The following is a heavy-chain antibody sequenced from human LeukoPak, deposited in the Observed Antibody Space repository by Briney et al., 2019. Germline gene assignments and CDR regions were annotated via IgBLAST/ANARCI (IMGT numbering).Heavy chain of an antibody. Sequence: GGSLRLSCAASGFTVSSNYMSWVRQAPGKGLEWVSVIYSGGSTYYADSVKGRFTVSRDNSKNTLYLQMNSLRAEDTAVYYCAREVGPFHQLDYWGQGTLVTVSS. CDR1: GFTVSSNY. J-gene: IGHJ4*02. D-gene: IGHD5-24*01. CDR3: AREVGPFHQLDY. V-gene: IGHV3-53*01. CDR2: IYSGGST.